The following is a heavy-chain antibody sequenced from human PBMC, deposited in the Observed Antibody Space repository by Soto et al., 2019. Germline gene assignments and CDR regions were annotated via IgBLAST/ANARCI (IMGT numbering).Heavy chain of an antibody. CDR3: AKGRLCLGELSSLDY. D-gene: IGHD3-16*02. CDR2: ISYDGSNK. V-gene: IGHV3-30*18. CDR1: GFTFSSYG. J-gene: IGHJ4*02. Sequence: QVQLVESGGGVVQPGRSLRLSCAASGFTFSSYGMHWVRQAPGKGLEWVAVISYDGSNKYYADSVKGRFTISRDNSKNTLYLQMNSLRAEDTAVYYCAKGRLCLGELSSLDYWGQGTLVTVSS.